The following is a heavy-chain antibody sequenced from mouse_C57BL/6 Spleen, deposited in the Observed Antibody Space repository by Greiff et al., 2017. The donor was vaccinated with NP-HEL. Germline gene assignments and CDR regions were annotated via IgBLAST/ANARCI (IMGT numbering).Heavy chain of an antibody. D-gene: IGHD4-1*01. CDR3: AVGELGYYFDY. V-gene: IGHV1-82*01. Sequence: VQLQQSGPELVKPGASVKISCKASGYAFSSSWMNWVKQRPGKGLEWIGRIYPGDGDTNYNGKFKGKATLTADKSSSTAYMQLSSLTSEDSAVYLCAVGELGYYFDYWGQGTTLTVSS. CDR2: IYPGDGDT. CDR1: GYAFSSSW. J-gene: IGHJ2*01.